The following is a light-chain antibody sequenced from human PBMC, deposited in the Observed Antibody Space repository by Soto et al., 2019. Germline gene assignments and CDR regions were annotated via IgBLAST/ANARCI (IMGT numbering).Light chain of an antibody. Sequence: ETVVKKSPSRLSLSKGERATLSCRAGQSVSRSYLAWYQRKPGQAPRLLIYCAFNRSTGIPARFSGSGSGAAFTPPISILRPEDFAVYYCQQRNTCPPVTFAQGTRLEIK. CDR3: QQRNTCPPVT. CDR2: CAF. CDR1: QSVSRSY. V-gene: IGKV3-11*01. J-gene: IGKJ5*01.